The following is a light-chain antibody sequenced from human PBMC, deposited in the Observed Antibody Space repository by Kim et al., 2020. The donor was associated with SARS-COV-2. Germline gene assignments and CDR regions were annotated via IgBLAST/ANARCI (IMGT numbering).Light chain of an antibody. CDR1: QSIRSN. Sequence: SVSPGETVIRSCRPIQSIRSNLAWYQQKPGQTPTLLIYGASTRATGIPVRFSGSGSGTEFTLTISSLQSEDFAVYYCQQHNDWVTFGGGTKVDIK. V-gene: IGKV3-15*01. CDR2: GAS. CDR3: QQHNDWVT. J-gene: IGKJ4*01.